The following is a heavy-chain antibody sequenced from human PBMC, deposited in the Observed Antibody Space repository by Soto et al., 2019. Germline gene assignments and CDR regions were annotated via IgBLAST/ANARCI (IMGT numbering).Heavy chain of an antibody. J-gene: IGHJ2*01. V-gene: IGHV1-18*01. CDR2: ISAYNGNT. CDR1: GYPFTSYG. D-gene: IGHD6-6*01. Sequence: XSVKVSCKASGYPFTSYGVIWVRQAPGQGLEWMGWISAYNGNTNYAQKLQGRVTMTTDTSTSTAYMELRSLRSDDTAVYYCARWSSSSSFWYFDLWGRGTLVTVSS. CDR3: ARWSSSSSFWYFDL.